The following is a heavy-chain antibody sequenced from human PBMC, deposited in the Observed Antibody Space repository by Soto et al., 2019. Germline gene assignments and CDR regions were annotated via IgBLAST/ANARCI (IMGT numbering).Heavy chain of an antibody. J-gene: IGHJ6*03. D-gene: IGHD3-3*01. CDR1: GGSIRSYY. Sequence: PSETLSLTCSVSGGSIRSYYWSWIRQPPGKGLEWIGHVYYSVSTNYNRSLKSRVTISVDTSKNQVSLKLSSVTAADTAVYYCARDLSGNYNYYMDGWGKGTTVTVSS. CDR3: ARDLSGNYNYYMDG. CDR2: VYYSVST. V-gene: IGHV4-59*01.